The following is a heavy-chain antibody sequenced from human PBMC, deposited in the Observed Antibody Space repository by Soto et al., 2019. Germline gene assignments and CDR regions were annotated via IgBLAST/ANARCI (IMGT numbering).Heavy chain of an antibody. CDR1: GYTFTSYG. Sequence: ASVKVSCKASGYTFTSYGISWVQQAPGQGLEWMGWISAYNGNTNYAQKLQGRVTMTTDTSTSTAYMELRSLRSDDTAVYYCARDLVPTYYDILTGYSETPLDYWGQGTLVTVSS. J-gene: IGHJ4*02. CDR3: ARDLVPTYYDILTGYSETPLDY. CDR2: ISAYNGNT. V-gene: IGHV1-18*01. D-gene: IGHD3-9*01.